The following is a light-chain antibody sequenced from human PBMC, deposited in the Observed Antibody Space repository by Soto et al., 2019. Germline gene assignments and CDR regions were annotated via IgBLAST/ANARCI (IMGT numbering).Light chain of an antibody. J-gene: IGLJ2*01. CDR3: CSYAGSYTVI. V-gene: IGLV2-11*01. Sequence: QSALTQPRSVSGSPGQSVTISCTGTSSDVGGYNYVSWYQQHPGKAPKVIIYDVSKRPSGVPDRFSGSKSGNSASLTISGLLAEDEADYYCCSYAGSYTVIFGGGTKLTVL. CDR1: SSDVGGYNY. CDR2: DVS.